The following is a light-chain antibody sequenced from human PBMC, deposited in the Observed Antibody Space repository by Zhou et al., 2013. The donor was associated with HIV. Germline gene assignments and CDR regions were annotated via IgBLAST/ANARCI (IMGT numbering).Light chain of an antibody. CDR3: QQGNSFPPIT. J-gene: IGKJ5*01. CDR1: QNIHTT. Sequence: EIVLTQSPASLSLFPGDRATLSCRSSQNIHTTLAWYLQKPGQAPRLLIYHASTRATGVPARFSGSGSGTDFTLTISSLQPEDFATYYCQQGNSFPPITFGQGTRLEIK. V-gene: IGKV3-15*01. CDR2: HAS.